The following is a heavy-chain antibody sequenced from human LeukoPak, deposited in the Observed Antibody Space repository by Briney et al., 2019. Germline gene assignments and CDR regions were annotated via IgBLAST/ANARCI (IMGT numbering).Heavy chain of an antibody. CDR3: ARDRGSGSYYSYYYYGMDV. D-gene: IGHD3-10*01. V-gene: IGHV4-59*12. CDR2: LYYSGST. CDR1: GGSISSYY. J-gene: IGHJ6*02. Sequence: PSETLSLTCTVSGGSISSYYWSWIRQPPGMGLEWIGYLYYSGSTNYNPSLKSRVTISVDTSKNQFSLKLSSVTAADTAVYYCARDRGSGSYYSYYYYGMDVWGQGTTVTVSS.